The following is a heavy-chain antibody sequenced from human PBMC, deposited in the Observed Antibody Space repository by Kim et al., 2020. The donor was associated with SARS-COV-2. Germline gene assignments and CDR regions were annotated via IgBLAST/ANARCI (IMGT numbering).Heavy chain of an antibody. CDR2: INSDGSST. CDR3: ARDPEDYGGSGEFDP. V-gene: IGHV3-74*01. CDR1: GFTFSSYW. D-gene: IGHD4-17*01. J-gene: IGHJ5*02. Sequence: GGSLRLSCAASGFTFSSYWMHWVRQAPGKGLVWVSRINSDGSSTSYADSVKGRFTISRDNAKNTLYLQMNSLRAEDTAVYYCARDPEDYGGSGEFDPWGQGTLVTVSS.